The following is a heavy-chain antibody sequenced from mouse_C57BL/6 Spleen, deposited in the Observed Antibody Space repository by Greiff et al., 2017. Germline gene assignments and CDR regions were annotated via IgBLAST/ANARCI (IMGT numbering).Heavy chain of an antibody. CDR2: INYDGSST. CDR3: ARDYGNLLFDY. J-gene: IGHJ2*01. D-gene: IGHD2-1*01. CDR1: GFTFSDYY. V-gene: IGHV5-16*01. Sequence: EVQLVESEGGLVQPGSSMKLSCTASGFTFSDYYMAWVRQVPEKGLEWVANINYDGSSTYYLDSLKSRFIISRDNAKNILYLQMSSLKSEDTATYYCARDYGNLLFDYWGQGTTLTVSS.